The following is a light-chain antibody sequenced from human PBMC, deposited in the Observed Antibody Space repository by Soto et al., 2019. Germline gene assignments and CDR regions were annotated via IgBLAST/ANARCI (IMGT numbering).Light chain of an antibody. CDR2: DAS. Sequence: EIVLTQSPATLSLFPGDRATLSCRASQTLSTYVAWYQQKPGQAPRLLIYDASNRATGIPARFSGSGSGADFTLTISSLEPEDFAVYYCQQRYNWPLTFGQGTKVDIK. V-gene: IGKV3-11*01. CDR3: QQRYNWPLT. CDR1: QTLSTY. J-gene: IGKJ1*01.